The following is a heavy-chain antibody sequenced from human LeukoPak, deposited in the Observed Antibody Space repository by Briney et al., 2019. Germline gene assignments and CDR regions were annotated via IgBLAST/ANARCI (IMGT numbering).Heavy chain of an antibody. CDR3: ARGRPIRFSPLITMLTLRRTWFDP. CDR1: GYTFTSYD. V-gene: IGHV1-8*01. CDR2: MNPNSGNT. Sequence: ASVKVSCKASGYTFTSYDINWVRQATGQGLEWMGWMNPNSGNTGYAQKFQGRVTMTRNTSISTAYMELSSLRSEDTAVYYCARGRPIRFSPLITMLTLRRTWFDPWGQGTLVTVSS. J-gene: IGHJ5*02. D-gene: IGHD3-10*01.